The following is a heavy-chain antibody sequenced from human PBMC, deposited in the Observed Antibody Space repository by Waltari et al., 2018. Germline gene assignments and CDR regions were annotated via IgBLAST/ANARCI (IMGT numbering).Heavy chain of an antibody. CDR1: GGSISSGSVY. V-gene: IGHV4-61*02. Sequence: QVQLQESGPGLVRPSQTLSLTCTVSGGSISSGSVYWTWIRQPAGKGLEWVGHIVTSGGTKSNPSRKSRVSVSLDTSENQFSLRRSSVTAADTAVYYCARDEARYYDIMTGGGYYGLDVWGQGTTVTVSS. CDR3: ARDEARYYDIMTGGGYYGLDV. D-gene: IGHD3-9*01. CDR2: IVTSGGT. J-gene: IGHJ6*02.